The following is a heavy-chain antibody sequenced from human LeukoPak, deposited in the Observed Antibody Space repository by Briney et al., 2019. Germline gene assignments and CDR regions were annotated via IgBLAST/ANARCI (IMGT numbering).Heavy chain of an antibody. CDR1: GGSFSGYY. J-gene: IGHJ4*02. CDR2: INHSGST. D-gene: IGHD3-22*01. V-gene: IGHV4-34*01. CDR3: ARGPYYYDSSGYYYGPRNFDY. Sequence: SETLSLTCAVYGGSFSGYYWSWIRQPPGKGLEWIGEINHSGSTNYNPSLKSRVTISVDTSKNQFSLKLSSVTAADTAVYHCARGPYYYDSSGYYYGPRNFDYWGQGTLVTVSS.